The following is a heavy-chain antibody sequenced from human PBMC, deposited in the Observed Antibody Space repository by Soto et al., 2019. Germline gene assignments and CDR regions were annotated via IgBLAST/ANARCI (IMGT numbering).Heavy chain of an antibody. CDR3: ARLTTYYIDY. J-gene: IGHJ4*02. CDR1: GFTFSDHY. CDR2: ARDRATSYTT. V-gene: IGHV3-72*01. D-gene: IGHD4-17*01. Sequence: SLRLSCAASGFTFSDHYMDWVRQAPGKGLEWVGRARDRATSYTTEYAASVKGRFTISRDDSRNSLYLQMNSLKPEDTAIYYCARLTTYYIDYWGQGTLVTV.